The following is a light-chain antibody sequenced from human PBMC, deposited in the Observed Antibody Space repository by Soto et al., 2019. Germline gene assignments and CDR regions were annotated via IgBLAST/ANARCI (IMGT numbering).Light chain of an antibody. V-gene: IGLV1-40*01. Sequence: QSVLTQPPSVSGAPGQRVTISCTGSSSNIGAGYDVHWYQQRPGTAPKLLIFGNTNRPSGVPDRFSGSKSGTSASLAITGLQAEDESDYFSQAYDSTLSARDVLGTGTKVTVL. J-gene: IGLJ1*01. CDR2: GNT. CDR1: SSNIGAGYD. CDR3: QAYDSTLSARDV.